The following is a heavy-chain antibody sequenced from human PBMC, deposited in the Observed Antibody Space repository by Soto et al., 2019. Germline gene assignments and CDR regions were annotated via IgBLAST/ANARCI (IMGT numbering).Heavy chain of an antibody. CDR2: INPSGSAK. CDR3: AGFEASDY. V-gene: IGHV3-7*01. CDR1: GFTLSNYW. J-gene: IGHJ4*02. Sequence: EVQLVHSGGGLVQPGGSLRLSCAVSGFTLSNYWMTWARQAPGKGLEWAANINPSGSAKHYVDSVKGRFTISRDSAKNSLSLEMNNLRADDTAVYFCAGFEASDYWGQGTLVTVSS.